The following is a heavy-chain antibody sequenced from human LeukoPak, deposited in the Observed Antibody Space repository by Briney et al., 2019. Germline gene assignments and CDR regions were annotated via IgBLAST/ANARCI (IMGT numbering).Heavy chain of an antibody. V-gene: IGHV3-7*01. CDR2: IKQDGSEK. J-gene: IGHJ3*02. Sequence: PGGSLRLSCAASGFTFSSYWMSWVRQAPGKGLEWVANIKQDGSEKYYVDSVKGRFTISRDNAKNSLYLQMNSLRAEDTAVYYCARATGSYYQRRPDAFDIWGQGTMVTVSS. CDR3: ARATGSYYQRRPDAFDI. D-gene: IGHD1-26*01. CDR1: GFTFSSYW.